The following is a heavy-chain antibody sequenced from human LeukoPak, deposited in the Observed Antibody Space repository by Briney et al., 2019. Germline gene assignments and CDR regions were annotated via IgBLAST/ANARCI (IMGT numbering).Heavy chain of an antibody. CDR1: GFTFSSHG. CDR3: ARGKTSQNIVTRKTYNWFDP. V-gene: IGHV3-21*01. J-gene: IGHJ5*02. D-gene: IGHD2/OR15-2a*01. Sequence: PGGTLRLSCAASGFTFSSHGMNWVRQAPEKGLEWVSSISSSSDYIYYADSVKGRFTISRDHAKNSLYLQMKSLRAEDTAVYYCARGKTSQNIVTRKTYNWFDPWGQGTLVTVSS. CDR2: ISSSSDYI.